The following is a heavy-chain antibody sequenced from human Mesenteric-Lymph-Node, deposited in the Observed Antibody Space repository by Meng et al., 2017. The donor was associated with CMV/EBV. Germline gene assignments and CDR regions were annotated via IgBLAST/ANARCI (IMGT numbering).Heavy chain of an antibody. CDR2: INPNSGGT. J-gene: IGHJ4*02. D-gene: IGHD3-22*01. CDR3: ARGRRSVVVVPLDY. Sequence: ASVKVSCKASGYTFSNYGISWVRQAPGQGLEWMGWINPNSGGTNYAQKFQGRVTMTRDTSISTAYMELSRLRFDDTAVYYCARGRRSVVVVPLDYWGQGTLVTVSS. CDR1: GYTFSNYG. V-gene: IGHV1-2*02.